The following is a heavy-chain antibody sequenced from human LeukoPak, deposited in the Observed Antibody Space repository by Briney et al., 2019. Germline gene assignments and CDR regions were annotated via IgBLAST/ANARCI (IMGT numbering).Heavy chain of an antibody. CDR3: ASGSRGSGSYYPFGFDY. CDR1: GYSFTSYW. Sequence: GESLKISCKGSGYSFTSYWIGWVRQMPGKGLEWMGIIYPGDSDTRYSPSFQGQVTISADKSISTAYLQWSSLKASDTAMYYCASGSRGSGSYYPFGFDYWGQGTLVTVSS. CDR2: IYPGDSDT. D-gene: IGHD3-10*01. V-gene: IGHV5-51*01. J-gene: IGHJ4*02.